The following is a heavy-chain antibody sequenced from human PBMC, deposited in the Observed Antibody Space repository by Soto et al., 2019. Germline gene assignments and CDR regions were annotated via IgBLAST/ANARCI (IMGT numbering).Heavy chain of an antibody. J-gene: IGHJ6*02. Sequence: SVKVSCKASGGTFSSYAISWVRQAPGQGLEWMGGIIPIFGTANYAQKFQGRVTITADESTSTAYMELSSLRSEDTAVYYCAREMEGIVSEGYYYYGMDVCGQGTTVTVS. CDR1: GGTFSSYA. CDR2: IIPIFGTA. V-gene: IGHV1-69*13. D-gene: IGHD3-16*02. CDR3: AREMEGIVSEGYYYYGMDV.